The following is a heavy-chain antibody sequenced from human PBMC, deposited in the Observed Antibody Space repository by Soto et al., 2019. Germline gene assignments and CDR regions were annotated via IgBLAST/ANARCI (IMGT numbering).Heavy chain of an antibody. CDR3: ARSTRGQKYYFDY. D-gene: IGHD1-1*01. Sequence: KTSETLSLTCTVSGGSISSGGYYWSWIRQHPGKGLEWIGYIYYSGSTYYNPSLKSRVTISVDTSKNQFSLKLSSATAADTAVYYCARSTRGQKYYFDYWGQGTLVTVSS. J-gene: IGHJ4*02. CDR2: IYYSGST. V-gene: IGHV4-31*03. CDR1: GGSISSGGYY.